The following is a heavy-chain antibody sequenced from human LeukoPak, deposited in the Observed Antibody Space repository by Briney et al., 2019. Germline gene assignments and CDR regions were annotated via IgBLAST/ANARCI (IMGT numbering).Heavy chain of an antibody. CDR1: GFIFNNYA. CDR3: ATYDLWPTYYTFQY. D-gene: IGHD3-3*01. J-gene: IGHJ4*02. V-gene: IGHV3-23*01. CDR2: ISTTGSTT. Sequence: QAGGSLRLSCAASGFIFNNYAMSWVRQAPGKGLEWVSSISTTGSTTYYADSVRGRFTISRDNSQNTLSLQMDSLTAADTAVYSCATYDLWPTYYTFQYWGQGTLVSVS.